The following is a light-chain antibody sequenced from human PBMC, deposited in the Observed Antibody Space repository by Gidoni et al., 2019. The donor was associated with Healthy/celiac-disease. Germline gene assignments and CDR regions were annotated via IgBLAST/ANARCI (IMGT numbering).Light chain of an antibody. CDR2: KAS. J-gene: IGKJ1*01. V-gene: IGKV1-5*03. CDR3: QQYNSYPWT. CDR1: QSISSW. Sequence: DIQMPQSPSTLSASVRDRVTITCRASQSISSWLAWYQKKPGKAPKLMLYKASSLESGVASRFSGRGSGTEFTLTISILEPDDCVSYYCQQYNSYPWTFGQGTKVEIK.